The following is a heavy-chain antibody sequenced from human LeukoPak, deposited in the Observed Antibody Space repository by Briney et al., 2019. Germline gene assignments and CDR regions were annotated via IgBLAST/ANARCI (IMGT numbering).Heavy chain of an antibody. CDR3: ARFLITVIVAPDY. CDR1: GYTFTGYY. V-gene: IGHV1-18*04. CDR2: ISAYNGNT. J-gene: IGHJ4*02. D-gene: IGHD3-22*01. Sequence: ASVKVSCKASGYTFTGYYLHWVRQAPGQGLEWMGWISAYNGNTNYAQKLQGRVTMTTDTSTSTAYMELRSLRSDDTAVYYCARFLITVIVAPDYWGQGTLVTVSS.